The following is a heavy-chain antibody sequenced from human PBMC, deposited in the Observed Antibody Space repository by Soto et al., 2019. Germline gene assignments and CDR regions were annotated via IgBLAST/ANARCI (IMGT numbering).Heavy chain of an antibody. J-gene: IGHJ6*02. Sequence: QVQLVQCEDEVKKPGASVMVSCKASGYIFVNYGIAWVRQAPGQGLEWMGWISPYTGNTHSATKIQGRLTMTTDTSTSTAYMDLGSLPSDDTAVYYCVMVDNYVTPTPQDVWGQGTTVTVSS. D-gene: IGHD3-16*01. V-gene: IGHV1-18*01. CDR2: ISPYTGNT. CDR3: VMVDNYVTPTPQDV. CDR1: GYIFVNYG.